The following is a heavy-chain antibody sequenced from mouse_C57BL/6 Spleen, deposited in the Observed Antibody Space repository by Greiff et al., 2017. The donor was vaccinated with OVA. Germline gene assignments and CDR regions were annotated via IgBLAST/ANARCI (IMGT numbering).Heavy chain of an antibody. D-gene: IGHD2-4*01. CDR2: IRSKSSNYAT. J-gene: IGHJ4*01. Sequence: EVQRVESGGGLVQPQGSLKLSCAASGFTFNTYALHWVRQAPGKGLEWVARIRSKSSNYATYYADSVKDRFTISRDDSQSMLYLQMNNLKTEDTAMYYCVRDRGYYDYDDAMDYWGQGTSVTVSS. CDR1: GFTFNTYA. CDR3: VRDRGYYDYDDAMDY. V-gene: IGHV10-3*01.